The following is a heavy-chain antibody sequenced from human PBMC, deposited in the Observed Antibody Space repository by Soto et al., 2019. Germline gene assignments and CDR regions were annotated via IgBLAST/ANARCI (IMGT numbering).Heavy chain of an antibody. V-gene: IGHV1-69*13. J-gene: IGHJ3*02. CDR3: ATNSYCGGDCYSGDAFEI. CDR1: GGTFSIYS. Sequence: ASVKVSCKASGGTFSIYSISWVRQAPGQGLEWMGGIIPIFGTANYAQKFQGRVTITADESTSTAYMELSSLRSEDTAVYYCATNSYCGGDCYSGDAFEIWGQGTMVTVSS. D-gene: IGHD2-21*02. CDR2: IIPIFGTA.